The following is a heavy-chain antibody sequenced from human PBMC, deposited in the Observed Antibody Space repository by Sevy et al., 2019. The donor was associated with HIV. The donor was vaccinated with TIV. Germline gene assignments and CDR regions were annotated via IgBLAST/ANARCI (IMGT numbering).Heavy chain of an antibody. CDR2: IYYSGST. Sequence: SETLSLTCTVSGGSISSGGYYWSWIRQHPGKGLEWIGYIYYSGSTYYNPSLKSRVTISVDTSKNQFSLKLSSVTAADTAVYYCARAFKLPGIAAGGLDYWGQGTLVTSPQ. V-gene: IGHV4-31*03. D-gene: IGHD6-13*01. CDR3: ARAFKLPGIAAGGLDY. J-gene: IGHJ4*02. CDR1: GGSISSGGYY.